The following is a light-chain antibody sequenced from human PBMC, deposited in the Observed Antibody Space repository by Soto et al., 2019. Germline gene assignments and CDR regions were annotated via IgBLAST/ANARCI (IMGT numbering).Light chain of an antibody. V-gene: IGKV3-20*01. Sequence: EIVLTQSPATLSLSPVERATLSFRASQSVSSSYLAWYQQKPGQAPRLLIYGASSRATGIPDRFSGSGSGADFTLTISRLEPEDFAVYYCQQYGSSPITFGQGTRLEIK. J-gene: IGKJ5*01. CDR2: GAS. CDR3: QQYGSSPIT. CDR1: QSVSSSY.